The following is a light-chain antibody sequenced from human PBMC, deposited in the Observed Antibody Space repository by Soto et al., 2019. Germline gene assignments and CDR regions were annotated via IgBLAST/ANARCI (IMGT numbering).Light chain of an antibody. V-gene: IGLV2-8*01. Sequence: QSALTQPPSASGSPGQSVTISCTGTSSDVGGYNYVSWYQQHPGKAPKFMIYEVSKRPSGVPDRFSGSKSGNTASLTVSGLQAEDEADYYCSSYAGSKNLVFGGGTKLTVL. CDR1: SSDVGGYNY. CDR2: EVS. CDR3: SSYAGSKNLV. J-gene: IGLJ3*02.